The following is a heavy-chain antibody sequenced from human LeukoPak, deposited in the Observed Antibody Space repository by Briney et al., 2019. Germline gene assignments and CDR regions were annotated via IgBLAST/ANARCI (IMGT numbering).Heavy chain of an antibody. CDR3: ARNDPKYEILTGNYPSYMDV. CDR1: GFTFSNYA. V-gene: IGHV3-23*01. D-gene: IGHD3-9*01. CDR2: ISGSGDST. Sequence: PGGSLRLSCAASGFTFSNYAMRWVRQAPGKGLEWVSGISGSGDSTYYADSVKGRFTISRDNSKNTLYLQMNSLRAEDTAVYYCARNDPKYEILTGNYPSYMDVWGKGTTVSVSS. J-gene: IGHJ6*03.